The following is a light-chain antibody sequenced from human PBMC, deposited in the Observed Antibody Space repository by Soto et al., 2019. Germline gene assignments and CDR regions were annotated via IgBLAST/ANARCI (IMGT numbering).Light chain of an antibody. CDR1: QGISNY. V-gene: IGKV1-9*01. CDR3: QQLNNFPPFT. J-gene: IGKJ3*01. CDR2: GAV. Sequence: IQLTQSPSSLSASIGDRVTITCRASQGISNYLAWYQQKPGKAPMLLIYGAVTLQSGVPSRFSGSGSGTDFTLTISSLQPDDLATYYCQQLNNFPPFTFGPGTKVDLK.